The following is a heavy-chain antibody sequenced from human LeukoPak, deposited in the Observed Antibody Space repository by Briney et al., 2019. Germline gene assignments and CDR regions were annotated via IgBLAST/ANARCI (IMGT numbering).Heavy chain of an antibody. Sequence: SETLSLTCTVSGGSISSSSYYWGWIRQPPGKGLEWIGSIYYSGSTYYNPSLESRVIMPLDTSKNQFSLKLSSVTAADTAVYYCARVPDFLGYCSGGSCYPPLDYWGQGTLVTVSS. CDR1: GGSISSSSYY. V-gene: IGHV4-39*07. D-gene: IGHD2-15*01. CDR2: IYYSGST. CDR3: ARVPDFLGYCSGGSCYPPLDY. J-gene: IGHJ4*02.